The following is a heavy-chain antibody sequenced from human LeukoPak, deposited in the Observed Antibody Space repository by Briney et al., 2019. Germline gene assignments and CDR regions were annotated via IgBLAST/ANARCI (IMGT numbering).Heavy chain of an antibody. V-gene: IGHV4-34*01. CDR3: ARVYDLTGGYYAYGMDV. Sequence: SETLSLTCAVYGGSFSGYYWSWIRQPQGKGLEWIGEINQSGGTNYNPSLKSRGSILIVTSKNQFSLKLSSVTAADTAVYYCARVYDLTGGYYAYGMDVWGQGTTVTVSS. J-gene: IGHJ6*02. D-gene: IGHD5/OR15-5a*01. CDR1: GGSFSGYY. CDR2: INQSGGT.